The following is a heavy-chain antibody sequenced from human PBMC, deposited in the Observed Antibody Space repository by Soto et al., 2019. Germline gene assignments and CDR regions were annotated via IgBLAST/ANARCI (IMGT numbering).Heavy chain of an antibody. CDR3: ASPIPCSGGRCYHP. V-gene: IGHV3-30-3*01. J-gene: IGHJ4*02. CDR1: GFTFSSYA. Sequence: QVQLVESGGGVVQPGRSLRLSCAASGFTFSSYAMHWVRQAPGKGLEWVAVISYDGNNKYYADSVKGRFTISRDNSKNTLYLQMNSLRAEDTAVYYCASPIPCSGGRCYHPGGQGTLVTVSS. D-gene: IGHD2-15*01. CDR2: ISYDGNNK.